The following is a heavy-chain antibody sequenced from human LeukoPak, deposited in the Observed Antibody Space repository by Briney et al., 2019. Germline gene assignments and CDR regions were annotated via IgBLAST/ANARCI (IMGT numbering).Heavy chain of an antibody. CDR1: GASISSYY. V-gene: IGHV4-34*01. D-gene: IGHD4-11*01. Sequence: PSETLSLTCTVSGASISSYYWSWIRQPPGKGLEWIGEINHSGSTNYNPSLKSRVTISVDTSKNQFSLKLSSVTAADTAVYYCAGRPTTVTGSWFDPWGQGTLVTVSS. J-gene: IGHJ5*02. CDR3: AGRPTTVTGSWFDP. CDR2: INHSGST.